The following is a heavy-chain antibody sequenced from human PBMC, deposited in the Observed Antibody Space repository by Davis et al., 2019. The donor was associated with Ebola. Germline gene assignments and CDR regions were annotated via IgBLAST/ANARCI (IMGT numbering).Heavy chain of an antibody. Sequence: GGSLRLSCAASGFTFSSYWMSWVPQAPGKGLEWVANINEDGSEKYYVDSVKGRFTISRDNAKNSLYLQMNSLRAEDTAVYYCARTPRLCSSTSCYYYYYGMDVWGQGTTVTVSS. CDR3: ARTPRLCSSTSCYYYYYGMDV. CDR1: GFTFSSYW. D-gene: IGHD2-2*01. V-gene: IGHV3-7*01. CDR2: INEDGSEK. J-gene: IGHJ6*02.